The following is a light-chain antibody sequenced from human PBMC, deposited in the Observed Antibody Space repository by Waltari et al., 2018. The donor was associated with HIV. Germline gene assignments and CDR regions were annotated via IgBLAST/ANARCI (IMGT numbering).Light chain of an antibody. Sequence: QPALTQPASVSGSPGQAITIPCTGSSRDIGTYNYGSWYQQHPGKAPKLLIYNVNKRPSGVSHRFSGSKSDNAASLTISGLQAEDEADYFCSSYTTISILFGGGTKLTVL. CDR1: SRDIGTYNY. J-gene: IGLJ2*01. CDR3: SSYTTISIL. CDR2: NVN. V-gene: IGLV2-14*03.